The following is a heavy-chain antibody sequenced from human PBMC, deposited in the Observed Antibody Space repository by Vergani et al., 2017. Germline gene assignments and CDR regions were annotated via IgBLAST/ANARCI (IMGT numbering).Heavy chain of an antibody. D-gene: IGHD5-18*01. CDR2: ISGSGGST. V-gene: IGHV3-23*01. CDR1: GFTFSSYA. J-gene: IGHJ4*02. CDR3: ARRGYSYGYSSYYFDY. Sequence: EVQLLESGGGLVQPGGSLRLSCAASGFTFSSYAMSWVRQAPGKGLEWVSAISGSGGSTDYADSVKGRFTISRDNSKNTLYLQMNSLRAEDTAVYYCARRGYSYGYSSYYFDYWGQGTLVTVSS.